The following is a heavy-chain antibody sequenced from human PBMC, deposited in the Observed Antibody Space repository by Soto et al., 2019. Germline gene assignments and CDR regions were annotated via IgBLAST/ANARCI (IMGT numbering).Heavy chain of an antibody. D-gene: IGHD2-15*01. CDR1: GGTFSSYA. V-gene: IGHV1-69*13. CDR2: IIPIFGTA. J-gene: IGHJ6*02. CDR3: ARDKEGLYCSGGSCYSAWYYGMDV. Sequence: SVKVSCKASGGTFSSYAISWVRQAPGQGLEWMGGIIPIFGTANYAQKFQGRVTITADESTSTAYMELSSLRSEDTAVYYCARDKEGLYCSGGSCYSAWYYGMDVWGQGTTVTVSS.